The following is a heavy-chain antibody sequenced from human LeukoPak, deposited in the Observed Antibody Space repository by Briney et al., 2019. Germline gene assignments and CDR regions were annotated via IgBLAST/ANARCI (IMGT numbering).Heavy chain of an antibody. CDR2: ISYDGSNK. Sequence: GRSLRLSCAASGFTFSSYGMHWVRQAPGKGLEWVAVISYDGSNKYYADSVRGRFTISRDNSKNTLYLQMNSLRAEDTAVYYCAKDSSGGNYDSSGYYTDFDYWGQGTLVTVSS. D-gene: IGHD3-22*01. CDR3: AKDSSGGNYDSSGYYTDFDY. CDR1: GFTFSSYG. V-gene: IGHV3-30*18. J-gene: IGHJ4*02.